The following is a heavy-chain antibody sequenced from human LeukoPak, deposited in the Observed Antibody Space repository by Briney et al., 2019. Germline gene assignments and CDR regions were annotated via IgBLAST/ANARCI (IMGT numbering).Heavy chain of an antibody. Sequence: GGSLRLSCTASGFIFSSYAMNWVRQAPGKGLEWVSTITYSGGSTFYADSVKGRFTTSRDNSKNTLYLQMNTLRSEDTAVYYCAKDRGSGSYRTGFGLWGQGTMATVSS. CDR1: GFIFSSYA. CDR3: AKDRGSGSYRTGFGL. J-gene: IGHJ3*01. CDR2: ITYSGGST. V-gene: IGHV3-23*01. D-gene: IGHD1-26*01.